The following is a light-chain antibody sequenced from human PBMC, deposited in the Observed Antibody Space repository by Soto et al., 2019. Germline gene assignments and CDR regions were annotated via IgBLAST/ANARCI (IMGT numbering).Light chain of an antibody. V-gene: IGLV2-14*01. J-gene: IGLJ1*01. CDR2: EVS. Sequence: QSALTQPASVSGSPGQSITISCTGTSSDVGGYNYVSWYQQHPGKAPKLMIYEVSNRFSGSKSGNTASLTISGLQAEDEADYYCSSYTSSSTPYVFGTGTKLTVL. CDR1: SSDVGGYNY. CDR3: SSYTSSSTPYV.